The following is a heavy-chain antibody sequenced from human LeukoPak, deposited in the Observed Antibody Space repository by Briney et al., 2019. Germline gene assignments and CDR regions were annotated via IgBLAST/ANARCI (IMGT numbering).Heavy chain of an antibody. J-gene: IGHJ3*02. V-gene: IGHV1-46*01. CDR1: GYTFINYY. D-gene: IGHD2-21*02. CDR2: INLSSGGT. Sequence: ASVKVSCKASGYTFINYYLHWVRQAPGQGLEWMGIINLSSGGTSYAQKFQGRVTMTRATSTSTVYMELSSLRPEDTAVYYCARDPSYCGGDCYAFDIWGQGTMVTVSS. CDR3: ARDPSYCGGDCYAFDI.